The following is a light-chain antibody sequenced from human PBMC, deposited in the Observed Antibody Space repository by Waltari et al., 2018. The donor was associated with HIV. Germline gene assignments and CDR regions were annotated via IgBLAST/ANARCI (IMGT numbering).Light chain of an antibody. CDR3: QQYNNWPLT. V-gene: IGKV3-15*01. CDR2: RAS. CDR1: QSVSSN. Sequence: EIVMTQSPATLSVSPGERATLSCRASQSVSSNLAWYQQKPGQAPRLLNYRASTRATGIPARFSGSGSGTEFTLTISSLQSEDFADYYCQQYNNWPLTFGGGTKVEIK. J-gene: IGKJ4*01.